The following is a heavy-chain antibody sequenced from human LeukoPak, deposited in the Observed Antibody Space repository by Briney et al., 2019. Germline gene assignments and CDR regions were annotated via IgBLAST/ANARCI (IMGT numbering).Heavy chain of an antibody. D-gene: IGHD3-10*01. CDR1: GYTFTSYD. Sequence: ASVTVSCKASGYTFTSYDINWVRQATGQGLEWMGWMNPNSGNTGYAQKFQGRVTMTRNTSISTAYMELSSLRSEDTAVYYCARGGLRSDYYGSGSYHFDYWGQGTLVTVSS. J-gene: IGHJ4*02. CDR3: ARGGLRSDYYGSGSYHFDY. CDR2: MNPNSGNT. V-gene: IGHV1-8*01.